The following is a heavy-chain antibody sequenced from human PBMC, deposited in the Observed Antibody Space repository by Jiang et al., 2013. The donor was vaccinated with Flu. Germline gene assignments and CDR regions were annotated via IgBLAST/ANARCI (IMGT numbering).Heavy chain of an antibody. D-gene: IGHD3-22*01. CDR2: IIPIFGTA. V-gene: IGHV1-69*01. CDR1: FSSYA. CDR3: ARAQTAGTYYYDSSGYYYHAFDI. J-gene: IGHJ3*02. Sequence: FSSYAISWVRQAPGQGLEWMGGIIPIFGTANYAQKFQGRVTITADESTSTAYMELSSLRSEDTAVYYCARAQTAGTYYYDSSGYYYHAFDIWGQGTMVTVSS.